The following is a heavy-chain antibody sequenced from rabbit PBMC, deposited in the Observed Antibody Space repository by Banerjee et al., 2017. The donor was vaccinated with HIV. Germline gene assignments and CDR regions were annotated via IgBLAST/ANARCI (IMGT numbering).Heavy chain of an antibody. V-gene: IGHV1S45*01. CDR3: ARGYDHYGDIMGNL. CDR2: IYTGSYDST. Sequence: QEQLGESGGGLVKPGGTLTLTCTASGFSFSGSYWIYWVRQAPGKGLEWIACIYTGSYDSTYYASWAKGRFTISSTSSTTVTLQMTSLTAADTGTYFCARGYDHYGDIMGNLWGPGTLVTVS. J-gene: IGHJ6*01. D-gene: IGHD2-1*01. CDR1: GFSFSGSYW.